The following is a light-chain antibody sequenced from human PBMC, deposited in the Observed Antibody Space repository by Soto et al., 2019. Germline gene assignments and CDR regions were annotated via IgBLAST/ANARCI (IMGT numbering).Light chain of an antibody. Sequence: QSALTQPASVSASPGQSITIPCTGTSSDVGSYNLVSWFQQHPGKVPKLLIYEGTKRPSGVPERFSGSKSGTSASLAITGLQAEDEADYYCQAYDYSLTAFVFGGGTKLTVL. CDR2: EGT. CDR3: QAYDYSLTAFV. CDR1: SSDVGSYNL. J-gene: IGLJ3*02. V-gene: IGLV2-14*02.